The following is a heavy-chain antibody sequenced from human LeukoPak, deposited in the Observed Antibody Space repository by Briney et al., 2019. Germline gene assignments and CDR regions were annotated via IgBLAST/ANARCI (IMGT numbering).Heavy chain of an antibody. D-gene: IGHD6-19*01. CDR1: GFTFSSYE. J-gene: IGHJ4*02. Sequence: GGSLRLSCAASGFTFSSYEMNWVRQAPGKGLEYVSAISSSGINTHYADSVKGRFTISRDNSKNTLTLQMSSLSAEDTAVYYCVKDHGYSSAWYVRGLDYWGQGILVTVSS. V-gene: IGHV3-64D*09. CDR2: ISSSGINT. CDR3: VKDHGYSSAWYVRGLDY.